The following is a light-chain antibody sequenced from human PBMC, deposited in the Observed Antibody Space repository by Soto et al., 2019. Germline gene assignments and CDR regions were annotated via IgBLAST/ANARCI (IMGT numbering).Light chain of an antibody. V-gene: IGKV3-11*01. CDR3: QQRSNWLFT. CDR2: DAS. Sequence: ESVLIQSPATLSLSPGERAALSCRASQSVGGILAWYQQKPGQAPRLLIYDASNRATGIPARFSGSGSGTDFTLTISSLAPEDFAVYHCQQRSNWLFTFGPGTKVDIK. CDR1: QSVGGI. J-gene: IGKJ3*01.